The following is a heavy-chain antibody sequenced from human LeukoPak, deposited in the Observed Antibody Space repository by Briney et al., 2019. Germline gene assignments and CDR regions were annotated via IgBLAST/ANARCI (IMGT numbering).Heavy chain of an antibody. D-gene: IGHD6-13*01. V-gene: IGHV3-30*01. J-gene: IGHJ4*02. CDR3: ARDQGSLPFDY. CDR2: ISYDGSNK. CDR1: GFTFSSYA. Sequence: GGSLRLSCAASGFTFSSYAMHWVRQAPGKGVEWVAVISYDGSNKFYADSVKGRFTISRDNSKNTLFLQMNSLRAEDTAVYYCARDQGSLPFDYWGQGTLVTVSS.